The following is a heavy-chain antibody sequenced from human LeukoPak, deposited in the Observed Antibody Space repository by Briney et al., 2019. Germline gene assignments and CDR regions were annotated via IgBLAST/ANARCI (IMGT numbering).Heavy chain of an antibody. CDR1: GFTFSSYE. V-gene: IGHV3-48*03. D-gene: IGHD6-13*01. Sequence: QTGGSLRLSCAASGFTFSSYEMNWVRQAPGKGLEWVSYISSSGSTIYYADSVKGRFTIPRDNAKNSLYLQMNSLRAEDTAVYYCARARRSSWYNPPFDYWGQGTLVTVSS. CDR2: ISSSGSTI. J-gene: IGHJ4*02. CDR3: ARARRSSWYNPPFDY.